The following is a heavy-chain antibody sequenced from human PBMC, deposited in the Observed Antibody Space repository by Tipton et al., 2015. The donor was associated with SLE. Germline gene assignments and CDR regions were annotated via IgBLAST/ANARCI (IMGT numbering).Heavy chain of an antibody. V-gene: IGHV4-34*01. Sequence: TLSLTCAVYGGSFSGYYWTWIRQPPGKGLEWIGEINHSGNTNYSPSLKSRVIMSVGPSKNQFSLRLDSLTAVDTAIYYCVRSSGYYIDFWGQGTLVTVSS. D-gene: IGHD3-3*01. J-gene: IGHJ4*02. CDR1: GGSFSGYY. CDR2: INHSGNT. CDR3: VRSSGYYIDF.